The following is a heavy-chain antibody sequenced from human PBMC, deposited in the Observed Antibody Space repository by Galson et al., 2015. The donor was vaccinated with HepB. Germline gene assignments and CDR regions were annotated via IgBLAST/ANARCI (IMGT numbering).Heavy chain of an antibody. V-gene: IGHV1-69*10. J-gene: IGHJ6*02. D-gene: IGHD5-18*01. CDR3: ARDEDTADRGYYYYGMDV. CDR2: IIPIFGIA. CDR1: GGTFSSYA. Sequence: SVKVSCKASGGTFSSYAISWVRQAPGQGLEWMGGIIPIFGIANYAQKFQGRVTITADKSTSTAYMELSSLRSEDTAVYYCARDEDTADRGYYYYGMDVWGQGTTVTVSS.